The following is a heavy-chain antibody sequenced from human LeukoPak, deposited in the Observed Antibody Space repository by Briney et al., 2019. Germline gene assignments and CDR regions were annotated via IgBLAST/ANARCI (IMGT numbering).Heavy chain of an antibody. D-gene: IGHD5-18*01. CDR1: GFTFSSYA. J-gene: IGHJ4*02. CDR2: ISGSGGST. CDR3: AKGGYSYGKFDY. V-gene: IGHV3-23*01. Sequence: GGSLRLSCAASGFTFSSYAMSWVRQAPGKGLEWVSAISGSGGSTYYADSVKSRFTISRDNSKNTLYLQMNSLRAEDTAVYYCAKGGYSYGKFDYWGQGTLVTVSS.